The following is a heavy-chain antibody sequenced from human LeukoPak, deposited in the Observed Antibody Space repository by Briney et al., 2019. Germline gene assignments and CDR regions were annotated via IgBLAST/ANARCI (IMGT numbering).Heavy chain of an antibody. CDR3: ARLLSFYSSSSHAFDI. J-gene: IGHJ3*02. CDR2: IYPGDSDT. Sequence: GESLKISCKGSGYSFTNYWIGWVRQMPGKGLEWVAIIYPGDSDTRYSPSFQGQVTISADKSISTAYLQWSSLKASDTAMYYCARLLSFYSSSSHAFDIWGQGTMVTVSS. V-gene: IGHV5-51*01. CDR1: GYSFTNYW. D-gene: IGHD6-6*01.